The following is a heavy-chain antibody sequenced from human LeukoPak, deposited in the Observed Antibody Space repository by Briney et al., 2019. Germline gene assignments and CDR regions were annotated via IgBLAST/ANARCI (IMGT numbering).Heavy chain of an antibody. V-gene: IGHV3-11*05. CDR2: ISCSSSCT. Sequence: GEPLTLPCAPWGFTYSDYYMRGLRQAPEGALEGVSYISCSSSCTNYADSVKRRFTIYRDNAKSSLYLQMNSLRAEGTAVYYCARDSTPDYYYGMDVCGEGTTVTVCS. J-gene: IGHJ6*04. CDR3: ARDSTPDYYYGMDV. CDR1: GFTYSDYY.